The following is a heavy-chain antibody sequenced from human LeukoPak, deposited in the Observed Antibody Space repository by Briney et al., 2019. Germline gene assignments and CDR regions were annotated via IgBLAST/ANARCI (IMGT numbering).Heavy chain of an antibody. D-gene: IGHD3-10*01. J-gene: IGHJ4*02. CDR1: GYTFTGYY. CDR2: INPNSGGT. V-gene: IGHV1-2*02. Sequence: ASVKVSCKASGYTFTGYYMHRVRQAPGQGLEWMGWINPNSGGTNYAQKFQGRVTMTRDTSISTAYMELSRLRSDDTAVYYCATLTAITMVRGDFDYWGQGTLVTVSS. CDR3: ATLTAITMVRGDFDY.